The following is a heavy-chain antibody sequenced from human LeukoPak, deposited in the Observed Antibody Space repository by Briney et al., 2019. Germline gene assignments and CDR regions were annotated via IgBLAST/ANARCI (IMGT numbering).Heavy chain of an antibody. J-gene: IGHJ4*02. CDR1: GFTFSSYE. CDR2: IGSSGSTI. D-gene: IGHD6-13*01. Sequence: GGSLRLSCAASGFTFSSYEMNWVRQAPGKGLEWVSYIGSSGSTIYYADSVKGRFTISRDNAKNSLYLQMNSLRAEDTAVYYCARGAGDGQQLVISYYFDYWGQGTLVTVSS. CDR3: ARGAGDGQQLVISYYFDY. V-gene: IGHV3-48*03.